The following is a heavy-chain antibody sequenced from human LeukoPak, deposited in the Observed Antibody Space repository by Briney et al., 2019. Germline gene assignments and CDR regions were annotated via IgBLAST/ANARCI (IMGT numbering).Heavy chain of an antibody. D-gene: IGHD3-10*01. V-gene: IGHV4-34*01. CDR1: GGSFSGYY. CDR2: INHSGST. Sequence: SETLSLTCAVYGGSFSGYYWSWIRQPPGKGLEWIGEINHSGSTNYNPSLKSRVTISVDTSKNQFSLKLSSVTAADTAVYYCARRLGYSFMVRGVMGWFDPWGQGTLVTVSS. CDR3: ARRLGYSFMVRGVMGWFDP. J-gene: IGHJ5*02.